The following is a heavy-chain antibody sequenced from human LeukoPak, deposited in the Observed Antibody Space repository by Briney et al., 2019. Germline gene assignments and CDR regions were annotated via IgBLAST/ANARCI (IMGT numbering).Heavy chain of an antibody. J-gene: IGHJ5*02. CDR1: GYTFTSYG. D-gene: IGHD3-9*01. V-gene: IGHV1-18*01. CDR2: ISAYNGNT. CDR3: ARDHPDYDILTGYYPDNWFDP. Sequence: ASVKVSCKASGYTFTSYGISWVRQAPGQGLEWMGWISAYNGNTNYAQKPQGRVTMTTDTSTSTAYMELRSLRSDDTAVYYCARDHPDYDILTGYYPDNWFDPWGQGTLVTVSS.